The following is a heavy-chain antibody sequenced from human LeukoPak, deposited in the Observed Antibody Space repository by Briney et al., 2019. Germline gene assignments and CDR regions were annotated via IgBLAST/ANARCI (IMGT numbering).Heavy chain of an antibody. CDR3: ASLKNYYDSSGYLVTDAFDI. V-gene: IGHV1-18*01. J-gene: IGHJ3*02. CDR1: GYTFTTYN. Sequence: WASVKVSCKASGYTFTTYNINWVRQAPGQGLEWMGWISGYNGNTNYAQKLQGRVTMTTDTSTSTAYMELRSLKSDDTAVYYCASLKNYYDSSGYLVTDAFDIRGQGTMVTVSS. D-gene: IGHD3-22*01. CDR2: ISGYNGNT.